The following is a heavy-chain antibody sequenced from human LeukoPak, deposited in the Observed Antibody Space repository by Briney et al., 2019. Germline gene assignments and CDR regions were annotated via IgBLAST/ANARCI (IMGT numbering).Heavy chain of an antibody. CDR1: GGSISSYY. CDR2: IYYSGST. V-gene: IGHV4-59*01. J-gene: IGHJ3*02. Sequence: KSSETLSLTCTVSGGSISSYYWSWIRQPPGKGLEWIGYIYYSGSTNYNPSLKSRVTISVDTSKNQFSLKLSSVTAADTAVYYCARARFYYDSSGYALLGAFDIWGQGTMVTVSS. D-gene: IGHD3-22*01. CDR3: ARARFYYDSSGYALLGAFDI.